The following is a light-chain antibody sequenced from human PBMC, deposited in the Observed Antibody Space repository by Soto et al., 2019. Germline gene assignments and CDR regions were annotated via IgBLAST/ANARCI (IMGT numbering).Light chain of an antibody. J-gene: IGKJ1*01. Sequence: DIQMTQSPSTLSASVGDRVTITCRASQSIRSWLAWYQQKPGKAPQLLIYDASNLESGVPSRFSGSGSGTEFTLTISSLQPDDFAPYYCQQYDSFSKTFGRGTKV. CDR1: QSIRSW. CDR2: DAS. V-gene: IGKV1-5*01. CDR3: QQYDSFSKT.